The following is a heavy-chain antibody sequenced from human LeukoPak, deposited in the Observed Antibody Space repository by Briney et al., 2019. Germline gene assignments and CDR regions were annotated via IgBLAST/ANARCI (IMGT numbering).Heavy chain of an antibody. J-gene: IGHJ4*02. D-gene: IGHD6-13*01. V-gene: IGHV4-61*09. CDR1: GGSISSGSYC. Sequence: SQPLSLTCTVSGGSISSGSYCWSWIRQPAGKGLEWIGHIHTSGNTNYNSSLKSRVTISVDTSKNQFSLKLSSVTAADTAVYYCARGGSSWYISTYFDYWGQGTLVTVSS. CDR2: IHTSGNT. CDR3: ARGGSSWYISTYFDY.